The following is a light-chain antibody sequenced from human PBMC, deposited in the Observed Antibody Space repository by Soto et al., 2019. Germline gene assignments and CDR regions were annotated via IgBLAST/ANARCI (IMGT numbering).Light chain of an antibody. CDR2: EVS. CDR3: SSYAGSNNFEV. Sequence: QSALTQPPSASGSPGQSVTISCTGTSSDVGGYNYVSWYQQHPGKAPKLMIYEVSKRPSGVPDRFSGSKSGNTASLTVSGLQAEDEADYYCSSYAGSNNFEVFGTGTKLTV. CDR1: SSDVGGYNY. J-gene: IGLJ1*01. V-gene: IGLV2-8*01.